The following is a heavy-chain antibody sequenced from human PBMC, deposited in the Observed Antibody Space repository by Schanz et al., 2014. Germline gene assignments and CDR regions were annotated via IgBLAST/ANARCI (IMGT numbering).Heavy chain of an antibody. CDR3: VREENYPSFLGYYYYMDV. J-gene: IGHJ6*03. CDR1: GFTFSNHG. CDR2: IWYDGSNE. V-gene: IGHV3-33*01. D-gene: IGHD3-10*01. Sequence: QVQLVESGGGVVQPGRSLRLSCAASGFTFSNHGMHWVRQSPGKGLEWVALIWYDGSNEYYADSVKGRFTISRDNSKSMLFLEMSSLRVEDTAVYYCVREENYPSFLGYYYYMDVWGKGTSVTVSS.